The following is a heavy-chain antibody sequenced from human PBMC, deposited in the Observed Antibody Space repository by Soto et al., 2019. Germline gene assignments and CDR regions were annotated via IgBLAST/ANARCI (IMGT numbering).Heavy chain of an antibody. CDR2: INPSGGST. V-gene: IGHV1-46*01. Sequence: GASVKVSCKASGYTFTAYFMHWVRQAPGQGLEWIGIINPSGGSTNYAQTFQGRVAMTWDTSTSTVYMDLSSLRSDDTAVYFCARAPLSTSSFFFDSWGRGTLVTVS. J-gene: IGHJ4*02. D-gene: IGHD2-2*01. CDR3: ARAPLSTSSFFFDS. CDR1: GYTFTAYF.